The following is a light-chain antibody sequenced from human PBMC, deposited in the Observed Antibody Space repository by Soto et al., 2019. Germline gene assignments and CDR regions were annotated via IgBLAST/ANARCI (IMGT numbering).Light chain of an antibody. CDR3: QQYGSSPHT. J-gene: IGKJ2*01. CDR1: QSVSSSY. Sequence: EIVLTQSPATLSLSPGERATLSCVASQSVSSSYLAWYQQKPGLAPRLLIYDASSRATGIPDRFSGSGSGTDFTLTISRLEPEDFAVYYCQQYGSSPHTFGHGTKLEIK. V-gene: IGKV3D-20*01. CDR2: DAS.